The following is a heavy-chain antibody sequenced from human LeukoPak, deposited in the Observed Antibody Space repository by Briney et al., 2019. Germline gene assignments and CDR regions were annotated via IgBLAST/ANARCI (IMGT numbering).Heavy chain of an antibody. Sequence: PWRSLRLSCAASGFTFSGFAMDWDRQAPGKGLEWVATISHDGRNEYYPDSVKGRLTISRDNSKNTLSLQMNSLRAEDTAIYYCAKLGGTGTTPTDYWGQGTLVTVSS. V-gene: IGHV3-30-3*02. CDR3: AKLGGTGTTPTDY. CDR1: GFTFSGFA. J-gene: IGHJ4*02. D-gene: IGHD1-1*01. CDR2: ISHDGRNE.